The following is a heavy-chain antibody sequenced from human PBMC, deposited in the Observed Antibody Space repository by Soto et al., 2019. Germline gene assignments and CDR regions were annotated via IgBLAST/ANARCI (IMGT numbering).Heavy chain of an antibody. CDR1: GYTFTSYG. CDR2: ISAYNGNT. Sequence: GASVKVSCKASGYTFTSYGISWVRQAPGQGLEWMGWISAYNGNTNYAQKLQGRVTMTTDTSTSTAYMELRSLRSDDTAVYYCARDRPRVDPPILTGYHQDRLAPWGQGTLVTVSS. D-gene: IGHD3-9*01. CDR3: ARDRPRVDPPILTGYHQDRLAP. V-gene: IGHV1-18*01. J-gene: IGHJ5*02.